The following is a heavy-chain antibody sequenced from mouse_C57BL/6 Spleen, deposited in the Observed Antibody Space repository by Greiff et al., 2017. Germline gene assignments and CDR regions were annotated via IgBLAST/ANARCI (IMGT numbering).Heavy chain of an antibody. Sequence: EVQLVESGGDLVKPGGSLKLSCAASGFTFSSYGMSWVRQTPDKRLEWVATISSGGSYTYYPDSVKGRFTISRDNAKNTLYLQMSSLKSEDTAMYYCARHPGYYFDYWGQGTTLTVSS. CDR1: GFTFSSYG. J-gene: IGHJ2*01. V-gene: IGHV5-6*01. CDR3: ARHPGYYFDY. CDR2: ISSGGSYT.